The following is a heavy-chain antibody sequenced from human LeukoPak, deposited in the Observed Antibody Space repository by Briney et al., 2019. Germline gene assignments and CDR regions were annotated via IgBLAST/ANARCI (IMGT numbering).Heavy chain of an antibody. Sequence: PGGSLRLSCAASGFTFSSYSMNWVRQAPGKGLEWVSSISSSSSYIYYADSVKGRFTISRDNSKNTLYLQMSSLRAEDTAVYYCANRAGYSSGWFFDYWGQGTLVTVSS. CDR2: ISSSSSYI. CDR3: ANRAGYSSGWFFDY. CDR1: GFTFSSYS. V-gene: IGHV3-21*04. J-gene: IGHJ4*02. D-gene: IGHD6-19*01.